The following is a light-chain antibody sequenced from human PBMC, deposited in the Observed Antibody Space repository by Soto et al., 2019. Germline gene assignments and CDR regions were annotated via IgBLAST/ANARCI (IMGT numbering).Light chain of an antibody. CDR3: QQRSNWLFT. Sequence: EIVLTQSPATLSLSPGERATLSCRASQSVSSYLAWYQQKPVQAPRLLIYDASNRATGIPARFSGSGSGTYFTLTISSLEPEDFAVYYCQQRSNWLFTFGPGTKVDIK. CDR1: QSVSSY. CDR2: DAS. J-gene: IGKJ3*01. V-gene: IGKV3-11*01.